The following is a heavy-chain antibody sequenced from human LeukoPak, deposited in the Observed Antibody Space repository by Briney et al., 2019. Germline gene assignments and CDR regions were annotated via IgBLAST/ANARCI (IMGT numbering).Heavy chain of an antibody. CDR1: GGSISSGSYY. CDR3: AKAVRYCSSTSCYAATDY. CDR2: IYTSGST. J-gene: IGHJ4*02. V-gene: IGHV4-61*02. Sequence: SETLSLTCTVSGGSISSGSYYWSWIRQPAGKGLEWIGRIYTSGSTNYNPSLKSRVTISVDTSNNQFSLKLSSVTAADTAVYYCAKAVRYCSSTSCYAATDYWGQGTLVTVSS. D-gene: IGHD2-2*01.